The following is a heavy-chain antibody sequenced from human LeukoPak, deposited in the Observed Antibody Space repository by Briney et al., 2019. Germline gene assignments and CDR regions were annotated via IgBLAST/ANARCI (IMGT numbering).Heavy chain of an antibody. J-gene: IGHJ4*02. Sequence: GESLKISCKGSGYSFTSYWIGWVRQMPGKGLEWMGIIYPGDSDTRYSPSFQGQVTISADKSISTAYLQWSSLKASDTAMYYCARADPGIDRWDNQVGYFDYWGQGTLVTVSS. CDR1: GYSFTSYW. V-gene: IGHV5-51*01. D-gene: IGHD1-14*01. CDR2: IYPGDSDT. CDR3: ARADPGIDRWDNQVGYFDY.